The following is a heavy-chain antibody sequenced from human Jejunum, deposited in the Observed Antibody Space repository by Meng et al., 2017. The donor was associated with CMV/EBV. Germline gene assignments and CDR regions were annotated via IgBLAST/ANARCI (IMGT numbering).Heavy chain of an antibody. J-gene: IGHJ4*02. Sequence: ISSSSHHWGWIRPPPGKGLEWIGNIYDSGSAYYNPSLKSRVSISKDTSKNQFSLRLDSVTAADTAVYYCARVRVHSSGWRPFDYWGRGTLVTVSS. D-gene: IGHD6-19*01. V-gene: IGHV4-39*07. CDR1: ISSSSHH. CDR2: IYDSGSA. CDR3: ARVRVHSSGWRPFDY.